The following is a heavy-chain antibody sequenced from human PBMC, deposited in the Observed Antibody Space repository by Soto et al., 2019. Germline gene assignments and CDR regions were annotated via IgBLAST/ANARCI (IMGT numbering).Heavy chain of an antibody. Sequence: GASVKVSCKASGYTFTSYDINWVRQATGQGLEWMGWMNPNSGNTGYAQKFQSRVTMTRNTSISTAYMELSSLRSEDTAVYYCARGGGWSGYYRYYYYYGMDVWGQGTTVTVSS. D-gene: IGHD3-3*01. V-gene: IGHV1-8*01. J-gene: IGHJ6*02. CDR3: ARGGGWSGYYRYYYYYGMDV. CDR1: GYTFTSYD. CDR2: MNPNSGNT.